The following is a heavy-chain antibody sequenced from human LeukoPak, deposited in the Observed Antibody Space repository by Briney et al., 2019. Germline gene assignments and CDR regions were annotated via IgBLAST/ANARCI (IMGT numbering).Heavy chain of an antibody. CDR2: IIPIFGTA. V-gene: IGHV1-69*13. CDR3: ARIQIAARPGYYYYGMDV. J-gene: IGHJ6*02. Sequence: EASVKVSCKASGGTFSSYAISWVRQAPGQGLEWMGGIIPIFGTANYAQKFQGRVTITADESTSTAHMELSSLRSEDTAVYYCARIQIAARPGYYYYGMDVWGQGATVTVSS. D-gene: IGHD6-6*01. CDR1: GGTFSSYA.